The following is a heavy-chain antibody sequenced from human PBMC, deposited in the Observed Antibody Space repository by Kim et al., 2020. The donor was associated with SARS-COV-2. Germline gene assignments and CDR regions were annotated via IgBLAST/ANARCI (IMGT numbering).Heavy chain of an antibody. Sequence: SETLSLTCAVYGGSFSGYYWSWIRQPPGKGLEWIGEINHSGSTNYNPCLKSRVTISVDTSKNQFSLKLSSVTAADTAVYYCARPGRIQLWTRGGYYFDYWGQGTLVTVSS. CDR1: GGSFSGYY. V-gene: IGHV4-34*01. CDR2: INHSGST. CDR3: ARPGRIQLWTRGGYYFDY. J-gene: IGHJ4*02. D-gene: IGHD5-18*01.